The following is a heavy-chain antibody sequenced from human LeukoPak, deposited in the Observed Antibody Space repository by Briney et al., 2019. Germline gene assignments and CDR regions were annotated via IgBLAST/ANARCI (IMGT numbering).Heavy chain of an antibody. D-gene: IGHD3-16*02. CDR3: AKEARITFGGVIVIAHFDY. CDR2: IYSGGST. J-gene: IGHJ4*02. V-gene: IGHV3-53*05. Sequence: GGSLRLSCAASGFTVSSNYMSWVRQAPGKGLEWVSVIYSGGSTYYADSVKGRFTISRDNSKNTLYLQMNSLRAEDTAVYYCAKEARITFGGVIVIAHFDYWGQGTLVTVSS. CDR1: GFTVSSNY.